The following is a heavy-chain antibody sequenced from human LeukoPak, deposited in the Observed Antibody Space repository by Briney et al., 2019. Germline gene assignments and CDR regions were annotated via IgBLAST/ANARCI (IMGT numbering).Heavy chain of an antibody. J-gene: IGHJ1*01. Sequence: GRSLRLSCAASGFTFSSYAMHWVRQAPGKGLEWVAVISYDGSNKYYADSVKGRFTISRDNSKNTLYLQMNSLRAEDTAVYYCARVGAAEYFQHWGQGTLVTVSS. CDR3: ARVGAAEYFQH. D-gene: IGHD4/OR15-4a*01. V-gene: IGHV3-30-3*01. CDR2: ISYDGSNK. CDR1: GFTFSSYA.